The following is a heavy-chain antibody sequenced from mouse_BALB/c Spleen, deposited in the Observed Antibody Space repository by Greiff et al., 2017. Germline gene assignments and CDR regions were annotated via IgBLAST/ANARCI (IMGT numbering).Heavy chain of an antibody. CDR1: GFTFSSYT. V-gene: IGHV5-12-2*01. CDR3: ARQGYYGNSAWFAY. Sequence: EVQLVESGGGLVQPGGSLKLSCAASGFTFSSYTMSWVRQTPEKRLEWVAYISNGGGSTYYPDTVKGRFTISRDNAKNTLYLQMSSLKSEDTAMYYCARQGYYGNSAWFAYWGQGTLVTVSA. J-gene: IGHJ3*01. CDR2: ISNGGGST. D-gene: IGHD2-1*01.